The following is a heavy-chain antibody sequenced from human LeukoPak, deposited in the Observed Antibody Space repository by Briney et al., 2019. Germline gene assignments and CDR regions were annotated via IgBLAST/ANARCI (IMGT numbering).Heavy chain of an antibody. CDR3: ARGQSGNYDY. CDR1: GGSISGYY. D-gene: IGHD3-3*01. Sequence: PSETLSLTCTVSGGSISGYYWSWIRQPAGKGLEWIGRIYPSGITNYNPSLRSRVNMSLDTSKNQFSLKVSSVTAADTAVYYCARGQSGNYDYWGQGPLVTVSS. V-gene: IGHV4-4*07. CDR2: IYPSGIT. J-gene: IGHJ4*02.